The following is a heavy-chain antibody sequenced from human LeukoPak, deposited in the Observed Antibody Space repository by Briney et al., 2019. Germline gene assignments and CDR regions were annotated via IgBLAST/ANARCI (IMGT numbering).Heavy chain of an antibody. CDR2: IYSGGST. Sequence: GGSLRLSCAASGFTVSSNYMSWVRQAPGKGLEWVSVIYSGGSTYYADSVKGRFTISRDNSKNTLYLQMNSLRAEDTAVYYCAKEGVGATSHFDYWGQGTLVTVSS. CDR3: AKEGVGATSHFDY. CDR1: GFTVSSNY. D-gene: IGHD1-26*01. J-gene: IGHJ4*02. V-gene: IGHV3-66*02.